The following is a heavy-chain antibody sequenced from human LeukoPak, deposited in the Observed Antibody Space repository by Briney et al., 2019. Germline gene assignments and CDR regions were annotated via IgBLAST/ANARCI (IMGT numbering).Heavy chain of an antibody. J-gene: IGHJ4*02. Sequence: GGSLRLSCAASGFTFISYAMSWVRQPPGKWLECVSAISGSGGSTYYADSVKGRFTISRDNSKNTLYLQMNSLRAEDTAVYYCAKDLITMIITGVCLDYWGQGTLVTVSS. D-gene: IGHD3-22*01. V-gene: IGHV3-23*01. CDR1: GFTFISYA. CDR3: AKDLITMIITGVCLDY. CDR2: ISGSGGST.